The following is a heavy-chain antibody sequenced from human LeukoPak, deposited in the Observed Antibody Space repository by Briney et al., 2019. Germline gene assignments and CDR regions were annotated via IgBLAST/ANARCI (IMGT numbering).Heavy chain of an antibody. D-gene: IGHD3-10*01. V-gene: IGHV4-34*01. J-gene: IGHJ4*02. Sequence: SETLSLTCAVYGGSFSGYYWSWIRQPPGKGLEWIGEINHSGSTNYNPSLKSRVTISVDTSKNQFSLKLSSVTAADTAVYYCAGGLVRVTDYWGQGTLVTVSS. CDR1: GGSFSGYY. CDR3: AGGLVRVTDY. CDR2: INHSGST.